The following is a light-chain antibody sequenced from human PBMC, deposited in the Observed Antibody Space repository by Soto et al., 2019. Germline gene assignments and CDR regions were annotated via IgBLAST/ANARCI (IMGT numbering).Light chain of an antibody. CDR1: QGLLHSNGYNY. CDR3: MQALQTPRT. V-gene: IGKV2-28*01. J-gene: IGKJ4*01. CDR2: LGS. Sequence: DIVMTQSPLSLPVTPGAPASISCRSSQGLLHSNGYNYLNWYLQKPGQSPQLLIYLGSYRASGVPDRFSGSGSGTDFTLRISRVEAEDVGIYYCMQALQTPRTFGGGTKVEIK.